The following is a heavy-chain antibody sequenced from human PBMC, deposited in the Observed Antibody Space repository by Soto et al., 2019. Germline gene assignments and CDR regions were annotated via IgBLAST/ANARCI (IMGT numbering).Heavy chain of an antibody. V-gene: IGHV3-23*01. Sequence: EVQLLESGGGLVQPGGSLRLSCAASGFTFSSYAMSWVRQAPGKGLEWVSAISGSGGSTYYADSVKGRFTISRDNSKNTLYLQMNSLRAEDTAVYYCAKDLPASGSYDDAFDIWGQGTMVTVSS. CDR3: AKDLPASGSYDDAFDI. CDR1: GFTFSSYA. J-gene: IGHJ3*02. D-gene: IGHD1-26*01. CDR2: ISGSGGST.